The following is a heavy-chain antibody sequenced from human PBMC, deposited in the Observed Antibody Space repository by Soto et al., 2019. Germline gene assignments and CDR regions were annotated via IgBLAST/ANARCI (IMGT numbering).Heavy chain of an antibody. CDR2: IYYSGST. CDR3: ARISREGSRFWGSYRGPFDY. J-gene: IGHJ4*02. V-gene: IGHV4-30-4*01. Sequence: LSLTCTVSGGSISSGDYYWSWIRQPPGKGLEWIGYIYYSGSTYYNPSLKSRVTISVDTSKNQFSLKLSSVTAADTAVYYCARISREGSRFWGSYRGPFDYWGQGTLVTVSS. CDR1: GGSISSGDYY. D-gene: IGHD3-16*02.